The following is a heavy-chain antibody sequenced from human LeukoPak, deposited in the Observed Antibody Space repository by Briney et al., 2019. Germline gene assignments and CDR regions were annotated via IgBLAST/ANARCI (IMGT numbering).Heavy chain of an antibody. CDR1: GFTFSSYW. V-gene: IGHV3-74*01. CDR3: ARAAVAGLYYFDS. J-gene: IGHJ4*02. CDR2: INSDGSGT. Sequence: GGSLRLSCAASGFTFSSYWMPWVRQAPGKGPVWVSRINSDGSGTSYADSVKGRITISRDNAKNTLYLQMNSLRAEDTAVYYCARAAVAGLYYFDSCGQGTLVTVSS. D-gene: IGHD6-19*01.